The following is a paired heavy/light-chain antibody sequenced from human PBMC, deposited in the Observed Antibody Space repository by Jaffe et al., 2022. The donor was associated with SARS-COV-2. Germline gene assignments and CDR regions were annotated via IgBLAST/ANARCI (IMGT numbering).Heavy chain of an antibody. D-gene: IGHD4-4*01. CDR1: GFTFTSYF. J-gene: IGHJ4*02. Sequence: QVQLVQSGAEAKKPGASVKVSCKASGFTFTSYFIHWVRQAPGQGLEWMGIINPSAAMTSYAQRLQGRVTISRDTSTSTFYMELSSLRSEDTAVYYCARGERLGGLQPSVDYWGQGTLVTVSS. CDR2: INPSAAMT. V-gene: IGHV1-46*04. CDR3: ARGERLGGLQPSVDY.
Light chain of an antibody. CDR1: TSDIGGYNY. J-gene: IGLJ1*01. Sequence: QSALTQPRSLSGSPGQSVTFSCTGTTSDIGGYNYVSWYQQHPGKAPKLMIYDVNKRPSGVPDRFSGSKSGNTASLTISGLQAEDEADYYCCSYAGRYTYVFGTGTRVTVL. V-gene: IGLV2-11*01. CDR3: CSYAGRYTYV. CDR2: DVN.